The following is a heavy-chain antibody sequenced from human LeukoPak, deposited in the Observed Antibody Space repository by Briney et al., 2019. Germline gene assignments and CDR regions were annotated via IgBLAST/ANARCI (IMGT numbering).Heavy chain of an antibody. CDR1: GGSFSGYY. J-gene: IGHJ4*02. Sequence: PSETLSLTCAVYGGSFSGYYWSWIRQPPGKGLEWIGEINHSGSTNYNPSLKSRVTISVDTSKNQFSLKLSYVTAADTAVYYCAAVVKPSKLWYGVDYWGQGTLVTVSS. CDR2: INHSGST. CDR3: AAVVKPSKLWYGVDY. V-gene: IGHV4-34*01. D-gene: IGHD3-10*01.